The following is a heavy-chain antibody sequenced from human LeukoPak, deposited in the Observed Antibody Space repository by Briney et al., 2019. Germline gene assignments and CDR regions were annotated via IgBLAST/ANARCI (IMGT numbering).Heavy chain of an antibody. CDR3: ASAPRGSIVVVPAAISPYYYYGMDV. J-gene: IGHJ6*02. CDR1: GGTFSSYA. V-gene: IGHV1-69*01. D-gene: IGHD2-2*02. CDR2: IIPIFGTA. Sequence: SVKVSCKASGGTFSSYAISWVRQAPGQGLEWMGGIIPIFGTANYAQKFQGRVTITADESTSTAYMELSSLRSEDTAVYYCASAPRGSIVVVPAAISPYYYYGMDVWGQGTTVTVSS.